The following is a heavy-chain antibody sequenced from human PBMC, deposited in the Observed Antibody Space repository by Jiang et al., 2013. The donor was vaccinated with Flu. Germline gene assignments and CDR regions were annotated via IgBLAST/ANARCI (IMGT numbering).Heavy chain of an antibody. Sequence: VQLVESGGGVVQPGRSLRLSCAASGFTFGAYAMHWVRQSPGKGLEWVASLSSDGTNMYHADSVRGRFTISRDSATNMVYLQMNSLKVEDDAVYYCARVVLRYLDSGPSPTTMAVDVVGPRGHGLRLL. D-gene: IGHD3-9*01. J-gene: IGHJ6*02. CDR1: GFTFGAYA. V-gene: IGHV3-30-3*01. CDR3: ARVVLRYLDSGPSPTTMAVDV. CDR2: LSSDGTNM.